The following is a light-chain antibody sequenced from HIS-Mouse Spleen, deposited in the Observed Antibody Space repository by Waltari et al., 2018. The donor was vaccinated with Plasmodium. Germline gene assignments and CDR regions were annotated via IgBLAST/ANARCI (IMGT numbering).Light chain of an antibody. CDR1: ALPKKY. Sequence: SYELTQPPSVSVSPGQTARITCSGDALPKKYAYWYQQKSGQAPVLVIYEDSKRPPGNPRGLPGASSGTMATLTISGAQVEDEADYYCYSTDSSGNHRVFGGGTKLTVL. J-gene: IGLJ3*02. V-gene: IGLV3-10*01. CDR3: YSTDSSGNHRV. CDR2: EDS.